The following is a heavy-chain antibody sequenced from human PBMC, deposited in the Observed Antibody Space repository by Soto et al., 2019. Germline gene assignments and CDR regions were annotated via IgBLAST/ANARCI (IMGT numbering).Heavy chain of an antibody. V-gene: IGHV1-8*01. Sequence: QVQLVQSGAEVKKPGASVKVSCKASGYSFTSYDINWVRQATGQGLEWMGWMNPKSGNTGHAQKFQGQVTMPMDASISTGYMELNSLRSDDTAVYYCARAAASLDPWGQGTLVTVSS. J-gene: IGHJ5*02. CDR2: MNPKSGNT. D-gene: IGHD6-25*01. CDR1: GYSFTSYD. CDR3: ARAAASLDP.